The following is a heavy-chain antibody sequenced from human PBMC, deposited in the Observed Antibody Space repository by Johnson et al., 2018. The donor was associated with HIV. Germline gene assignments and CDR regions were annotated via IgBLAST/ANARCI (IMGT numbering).Heavy chain of an antibody. J-gene: IGHJ3*02. Sequence: VQLVESGGGMVPPGRSLRLSCAASGFSFDDYAMPWVRQAPGKGLEWVSGISWNSGSIGYADSVKGRFTISRDNAKNSLYLQMGSLRAEDMAVYYCARDRSVLLFLEGPAAFDIWGQGTMVTVSS. CDR3: ARDRSVLLFLEGPAAFDI. CDR2: ISWNSGSI. CDR1: GFSFDDYA. D-gene: IGHD3-3*01. V-gene: IGHV3-9*03.